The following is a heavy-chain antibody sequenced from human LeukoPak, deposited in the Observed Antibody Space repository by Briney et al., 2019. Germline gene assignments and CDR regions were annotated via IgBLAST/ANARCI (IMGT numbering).Heavy chain of an antibody. CDR2: INPNSGGT. CDR3: AKIPIAAAGRLWSRERDY. CDR1: GGTFSSYA. V-gene: IGHV1-2*02. D-gene: IGHD6-13*01. Sequence: GASVKVSCKASGGTFSSYAISWVRQAPGQGLEWMGWINPNSGGTNYAQKFQGRVTMTRDTSISTAYMELSRLRSDDTAVYYCAKIPIAAAGRLWSRERDYWGQGTLVTVSS. J-gene: IGHJ4*02.